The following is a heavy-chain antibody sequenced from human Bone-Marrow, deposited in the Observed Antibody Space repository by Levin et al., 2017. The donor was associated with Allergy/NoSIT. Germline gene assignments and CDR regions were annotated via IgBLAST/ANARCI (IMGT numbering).Heavy chain of an antibody. CDR2: ISWNSNSV. J-gene: IGHJ4*02. V-gene: IGHV3-9*01. CDR3: AKGPLGPFDFWAGYSYFDD. Sequence: GGSLRLSCTASGFNFDDFAMHWVRQTPDKGLEWVSGISWNSNSVGHAHSVEGRFTISRDNARKSLYLQMNSLRPEDKAVYYCAKGPLGPFDFWAGYSYFDDWGQGTLVTVSS. D-gene: IGHD3/OR15-3a*01. CDR1: GFNFDDFA.